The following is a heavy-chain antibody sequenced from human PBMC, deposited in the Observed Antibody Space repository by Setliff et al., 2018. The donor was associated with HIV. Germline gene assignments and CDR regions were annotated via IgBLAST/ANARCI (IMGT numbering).Heavy chain of an antibody. V-gene: IGHV4-39*01. CDR2: IYYSGST. D-gene: IGHD5-18*01. CDR1: GGSISNSRYY. J-gene: IGHJ5*02. Sequence: LTCTVSGGSISNSRYYWSWIRQPPGKGLEWIGSIYYSGSTYYNPSLKSRVTISVDTSKNQFSLKMTSVTAADTALYYCSNWNTTIDEDAWGQGTLVTVSS. CDR3: SNWNTTIDEDA.